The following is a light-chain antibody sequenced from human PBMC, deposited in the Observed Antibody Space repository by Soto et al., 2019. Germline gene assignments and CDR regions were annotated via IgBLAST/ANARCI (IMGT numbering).Light chain of an antibody. V-gene: IGKV4-1*01. Sequence: DIVMTQSPDSLAVSLGERATINCKSSQSVLHSSNTNNYLAWYQKKPGQPPKLLIYWTSTRESGVPDRFSGSGSGTDFTRTISWLQPEEVAVYYCQQYYSVPLAFGGGTRVAI. CDR2: WTS. CDR3: QQYYSVPLA. CDR1: QSVLHSSNTNNY. J-gene: IGKJ4*01.